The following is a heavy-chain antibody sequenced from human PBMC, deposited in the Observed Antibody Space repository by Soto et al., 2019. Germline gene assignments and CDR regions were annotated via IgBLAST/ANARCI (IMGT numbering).Heavy chain of an antibody. Sequence: EVQLVESGGGLVKPGGSLRLSCAASGFTFSSYSMNWVRQAPGKGLEWVSSISSSSSYIYYADSVKGRFTISRDNAKNSLYLQMNSLRAEDTAVYYCARVARIMDWYFDLWGRGTLVTVSS. CDR1: GFTFSSYS. CDR3: ARVARIMDWYFDL. CDR2: ISSSSSYI. V-gene: IGHV3-21*01. D-gene: IGHD1-26*01. J-gene: IGHJ2*01.